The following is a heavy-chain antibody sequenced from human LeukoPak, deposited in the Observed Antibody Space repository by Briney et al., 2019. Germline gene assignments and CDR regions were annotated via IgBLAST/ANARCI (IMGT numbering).Heavy chain of an antibody. J-gene: IGHJ4*02. CDR3: ARAYCDSSGPGGYDY. V-gene: IGHV1-69*01. D-gene: IGHD3-22*01. CDR1: GGTFSSYA. Sequence: ASVKVSCKASGGTFSSYAISWVRQAPGQGLEWMGGIIPIFGTANYAQKFQGRVTITADESTSTAYMELSSLRSEDTAVYYCARAYCDSSGPGGYDYWGQGTLVTVSS. CDR2: IIPIFGTA.